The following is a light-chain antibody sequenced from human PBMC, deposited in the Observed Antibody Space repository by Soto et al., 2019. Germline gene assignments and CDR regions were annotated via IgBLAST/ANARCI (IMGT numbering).Light chain of an antibody. J-gene: IGKJ5*01. CDR3: QQRHMWPIT. CDR2: DAY. Sequence: EVVLKHSPFTLSFSPGESATLSCRASQSFRGLLAWYQQKPGQAPRLLIYDAYNRATGIPPRFSGSGSGTDFTLTISSLEPEDSAVYYCQQRHMWPITFGQGTRLEIK. V-gene: IGKV3-11*01. CDR1: QSFRGL.